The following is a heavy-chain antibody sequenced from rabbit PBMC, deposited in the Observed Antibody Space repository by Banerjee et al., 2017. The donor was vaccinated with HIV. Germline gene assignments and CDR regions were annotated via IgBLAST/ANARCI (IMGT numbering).Heavy chain of an antibody. V-gene: IGHV1S40*01. J-gene: IGHJ4*01. Sequence: QSLEESGGDLVKPGASLTLTCTASGFSFSSYAMCWFRQAPGKGPEWIGYINTASGSTYYASWAKGRFTISKTSSTTVTLQMTSLTAADTATYFCARDLAGVIGWNFDLWGPGTLVTVS. CDR2: INTASGST. CDR1: GFSFSSYA. CDR3: ARDLAGVIGWNFDL. D-gene: IGHD4-1*01.